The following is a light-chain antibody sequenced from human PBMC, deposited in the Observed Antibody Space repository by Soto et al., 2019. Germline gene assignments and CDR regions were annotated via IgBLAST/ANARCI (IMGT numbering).Light chain of an antibody. V-gene: IGKV3-15*01. J-gene: IGKJ2*01. Sequence: EIVMTQSPATLSVSPGERATLSCRASRTVGSNLAWYQHKPGQAPRLLIYYASTRATGVPARFSGSGSGTEFALTISSLQSEDFAGYYWQQYNNWPPYTFGQGTKLEIE. CDR3: QQYNNWPPYT. CDR1: RTVGSN. CDR2: YAS.